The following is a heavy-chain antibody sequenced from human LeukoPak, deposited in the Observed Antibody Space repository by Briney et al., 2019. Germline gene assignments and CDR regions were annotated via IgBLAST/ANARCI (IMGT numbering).Heavy chain of an antibody. V-gene: IGHV3-23*01. CDR2: ISGSGGST. CDR3: AKDPSYSTMVRGVISFDY. J-gene: IGHJ4*02. CDR1: GFTFSSYA. D-gene: IGHD3-10*01. Sequence: GGSLRLSCVASGFTFSSYAMSWVRQAPGKGLEWVSAISGSGGSTYYADSVKGRFTISRDNSKNTLYLQMNSLRAEDTAVYYCAKDPSYSTMVRGVISFDYWGQGTLVTVSS.